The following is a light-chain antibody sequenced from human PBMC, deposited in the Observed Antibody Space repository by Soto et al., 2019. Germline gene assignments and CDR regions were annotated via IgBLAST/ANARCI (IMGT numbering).Light chain of an antibody. V-gene: IGKV3-20*01. CDR1: QSVSSSY. Sequence: EIVLTQSPGTLSLSPGERDTLSCRASQSVSSSYFAWYQQKPGQAPRLLIYGASSRATGIPDRFSGSGSGTDFTLTISRLEPEDFAVYYCQQYGSSPWTFGQGTKVEIK. J-gene: IGKJ1*01. CDR2: GAS. CDR3: QQYGSSPWT.